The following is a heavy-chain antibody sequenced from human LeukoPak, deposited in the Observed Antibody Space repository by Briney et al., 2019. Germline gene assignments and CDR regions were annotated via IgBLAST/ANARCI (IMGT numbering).Heavy chain of an antibody. CDR1: GFTFSNAW. CDR2: IKSKTDGGTT. Sequence: GGSLRLSCAASGFTFSNAWMSWVRQAPGKGLEWVGRIKSKTDGGTTDYAAPVKGRFTISRDDSKNTLYLQMNSLKTEDTAVYYCTTGEGTGDDAFDIWGQGTMVTVSS. V-gene: IGHV3-15*01. J-gene: IGHJ3*02. CDR3: TTGEGTGDDAFDI. D-gene: IGHD7-27*01.